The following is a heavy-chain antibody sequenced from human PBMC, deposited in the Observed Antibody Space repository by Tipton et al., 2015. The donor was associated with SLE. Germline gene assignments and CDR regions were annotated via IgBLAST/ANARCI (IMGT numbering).Heavy chain of an antibody. CDR1: GFTFSSYS. V-gene: IGHV3-48*01. D-gene: IGHD6-13*01. CDR3: AKDHGRGLAAAGTLGVIDY. Sequence: SLRFSCAASGFTFSSYSMNWVRQAPGKGLEWVSYISSSSSTIYYADSVKGRFTISRDNAKNTLYLQMNSLRAEDTAVYYCAKDHGRGLAAAGTLGVIDYWGQGTLVTVSS. J-gene: IGHJ4*02. CDR2: ISSSSSTI.